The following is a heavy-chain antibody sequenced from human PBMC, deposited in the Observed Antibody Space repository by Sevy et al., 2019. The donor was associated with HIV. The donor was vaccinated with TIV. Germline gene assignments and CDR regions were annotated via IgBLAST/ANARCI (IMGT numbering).Heavy chain of an antibody. CDR3: ATFVGRYDSEHYYRGRVFDY. Sequence: SETLSLTCTVSGDSVSSGSYYWSWIRQPPGKGLEWIGYIYYSGSTKYNPSLKTRVTISLDASKNQFSLKLSSVTAADTALYYCATFVGRYDSEHYYRGRVFDYWGQGTLVTVSS. D-gene: IGHD3-22*01. CDR1: GDSVSSGSYY. J-gene: IGHJ4*02. V-gene: IGHV4-61*01. CDR2: IYYSGST.